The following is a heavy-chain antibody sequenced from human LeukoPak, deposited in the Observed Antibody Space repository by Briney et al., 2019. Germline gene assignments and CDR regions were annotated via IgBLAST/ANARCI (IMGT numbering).Heavy chain of an antibody. CDR2: ISGSGGST. Sequence: PGGSLRLSCAASGFTFSSYAMSWVRQAPGKGLEWVSAISGSGGSTYYADSVKGRFTISRDNSKNTLYLQMNSLRAEDTAVYYCAKDKGFLEWLDYYMDVWGKGTTVTVSS. CDR3: AKDKGFLEWLDYYMDV. CDR1: GFTFSSYA. J-gene: IGHJ6*03. V-gene: IGHV3-23*01. D-gene: IGHD3-3*01.